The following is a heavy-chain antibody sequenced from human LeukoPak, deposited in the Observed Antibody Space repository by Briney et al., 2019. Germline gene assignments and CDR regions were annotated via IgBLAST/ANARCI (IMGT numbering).Heavy chain of an antibody. D-gene: IGHD2-8*01. J-gene: IGHJ4*02. CDR3: TRGLSGVNPFDY. Sequence: PGGSLRLSCAVSGFTVSSNYMSWVRQPPGKGLEWVSVIYSGGSTYYADSVKGRFTISRHDSRDTLYLQMNSLRVEDTAVYYCTRGLSGVNPFDYWGQGTLVTVTS. V-gene: IGHV3-53*04. CDR1: GFTVSSNY. CDR2: IYSGGST.